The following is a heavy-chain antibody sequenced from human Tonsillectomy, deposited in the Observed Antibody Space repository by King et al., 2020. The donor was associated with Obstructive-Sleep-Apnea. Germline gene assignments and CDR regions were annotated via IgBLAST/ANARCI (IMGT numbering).Heavy chain of an antibody. CDR2: IYWDDDK. J-gene: IGHJ5*02. CDR3: AQRARYDSSGLNWFDP. CDR1: GFSLSTSGVG. V-gene: IGHV2-5*02. Sequence: TLKESGPTLVKPTQTLTLTCTFSGFSLSTSGVGVGWIRQPPGKALEWLALIYWDDDKRYSPSLKSRLTITKDTSKNQVVLTMTNMDPVDTATYYCAQRARYDSSGLNWFDPWGQGTLVTVSS. D-gene: IGHD3-22*01.